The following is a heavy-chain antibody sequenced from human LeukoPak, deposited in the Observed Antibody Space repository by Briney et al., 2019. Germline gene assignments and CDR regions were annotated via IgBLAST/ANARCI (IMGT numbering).Heavy chain of an antibody. D-gene: IGHD5-24*01. CDR3: ARDGGWLQTQNHYYYHGMDV. V-gene: IGHV1-69*04. J-gene: IGHJ6*02. CDR2: ILPIFDMA. CDR1: GGTFSTYA. Sequence: SVKVSCKASGGTFSTYAITWVRQAPGQGLEWMGRILPIFDMANYAQKFQGRVTITADKSTRTAYMELSSLRSDDTAVNYCARDGGWLQTQNHYYYHGMDVWGQGTTVTVSS.